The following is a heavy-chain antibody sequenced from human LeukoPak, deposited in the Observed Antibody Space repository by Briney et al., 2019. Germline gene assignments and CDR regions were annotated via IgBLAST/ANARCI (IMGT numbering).Heavy chain of an antibody. CDR3: AKDKSDSGSQIDY. CDR1: GFTFDDYA. V-gene: IGHV3-9*01. J-gene: IGHJ4*02. CDR2: ISWNTNST. Sequence: SGGSLILSCAASGFTFDDYAMHWVRQAPGKGLEWVSGISWNTNSTDYADSVKGRFTISRDNAKNSLYLQMNSLRAEDTALYYCAKDKSDSGSQIDYWGQGTLVTVSS. D-gene: IGHD1-26*01.